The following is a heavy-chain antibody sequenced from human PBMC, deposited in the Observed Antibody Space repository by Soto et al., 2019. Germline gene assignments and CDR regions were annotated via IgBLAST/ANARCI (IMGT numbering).Heavy chain of an antibody. D-gene: IGHD3-22*01. J-gene: IGHJ4*02. Sequence: SETLSLTCTVSGGSISSYYWSWIRQPPGKGLEWIGYIYYSGSTNYNPSLKSRVTISVDTSKNQFSLKLSSVTAADTAVYYCARGPSSGYYRYYFDYWGQGTLVTGSS. CDR3: ARGPSSGYYRYYFDY. V-gene: IGHV4-59*01. CDR1: GGSISSYY. CDR2: IYYSGST.